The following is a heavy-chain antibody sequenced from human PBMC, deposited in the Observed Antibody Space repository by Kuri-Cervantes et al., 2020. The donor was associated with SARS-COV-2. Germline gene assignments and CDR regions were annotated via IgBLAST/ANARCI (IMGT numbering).Heavy chain of an antibody. CDR3: TTDRMTTVTETKSNLRDYYYYYGMDV. CDR1: GFTFSSYW. V-gene: IGHV3-15*01. D-gene: IGHD4-11*01. J-gene: IGHJ6*02. CDR2: IKSKTDGGTT. Sequence: GESLKISCAASGFTFSSYWMSWVRQAPGKGLEWVGRIKSKTDGGTTDYAAPVKGRFTISRDDSKNTLYLQMNSPKTEDTAVYYCTTDRMTTVTETKSNLRDYYYYYGMDVWGQGTTVTVSS.